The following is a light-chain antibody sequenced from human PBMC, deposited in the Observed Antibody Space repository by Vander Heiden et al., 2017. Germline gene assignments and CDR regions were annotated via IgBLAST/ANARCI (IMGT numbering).Light chain of an antibody. J-gene: IGKJ4*01. CDR1: QDITKY. Sequence: DIQMTPSPSSLSASVGDRVTITCQATQDITKYLNWYQQKPGKAPKFLIYDASNLETGVPSRFSGSGSGTDFTFTINNLQPEDVAAYHCQQSNILPLTFGGGTKVEIK. CDR2: DAS. V-gene: IGKV1-33*01. CDR3: QQSNILPLT.